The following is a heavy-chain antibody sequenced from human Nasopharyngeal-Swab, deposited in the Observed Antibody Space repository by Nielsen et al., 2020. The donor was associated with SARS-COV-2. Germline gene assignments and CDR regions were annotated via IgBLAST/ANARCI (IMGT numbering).Heavy chain of an antibody. CDR3: AKGGSGWPFDY. V-gene: IGHV3-74*01. CDR2: INSDGSNT. J-gene: IGHJ4*02. Sequence: GESLKISCTASGFTFSAYWMYWVRQAPGKGLVWVSRINSDGSNTAYADSVKGRFSISRDNAKNTVYLQMNSLRAEDTAVYYCAKGGSGWPFDYWGQGTLVTVSS. CDR1: GFTFSAYW. D-gene: IGHD6-19*01.